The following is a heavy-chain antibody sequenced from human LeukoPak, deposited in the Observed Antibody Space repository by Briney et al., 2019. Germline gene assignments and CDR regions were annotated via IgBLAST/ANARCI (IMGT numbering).Heavy chain of an antibody. CDR1: GGSISSYY. J-gene: IGHJ4*02. V-gene: IGHV4-59*01. CDR3: ARGNSGSYYGFDY. CDR2: IYYTGST. D-gene: IGHD1-26*01. Sequence: PSETLSLTCTVSGGSISSYYWSWIRQPPGKGLEWIGYIYYTGSTNYNPSLESRVTISVDTSKNQFSLKLSSVTAADTAVYYCARGNSGSYYGFDYWGQGTLVTVSS.